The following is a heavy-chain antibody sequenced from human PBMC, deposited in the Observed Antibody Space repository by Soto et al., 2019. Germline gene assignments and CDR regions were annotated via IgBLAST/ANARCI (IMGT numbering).Heavy chain of an antibody. V-gene: IGHV3-30-3*01. D-gene: IGHD3-22*01. Sequence: QVQLVESGGGVVQPGRSLRLSCAASGFTFSSYAMHWVRQAPGKGLEWVAVISYDGSNKYYADSVKGRFTISRDNSKNTLYLQMNRLRAEDTAVYYCARDYYDSSGYYYDYYYGMDVWGQGTTVTVSS. CDR1: GFTFSSYA. CDR3: ARDYYDSSGYYYDYYYGMDV. CDR2: ISYDGSNK. J-gene: IGHJ6*02.